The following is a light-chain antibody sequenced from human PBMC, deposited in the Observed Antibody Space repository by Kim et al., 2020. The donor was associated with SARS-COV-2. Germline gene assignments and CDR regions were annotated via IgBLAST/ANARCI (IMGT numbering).Light chain of an antibody. CDR2: ESS. Sequence: DIQMTQSPSTLSASVGDRVTISCRASQSISSWLAWYQQKPGKAPNLPIYESSSLESGVPSRFSGSGSGTEFTLTISSLQPDDFATYYCQQYNSYPLTFGGGTKVDIK. V-gene: IGKV1-5*03. CDR3: QQYNSYPLT. J-gene: IGKJ4*01. CDR1: QSISSW.